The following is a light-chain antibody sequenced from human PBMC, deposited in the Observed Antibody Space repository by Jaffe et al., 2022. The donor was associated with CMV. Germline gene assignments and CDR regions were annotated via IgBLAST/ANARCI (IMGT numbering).Light chain of an antibody. V-gene: IGLV2-14*03. CDR2: DVS. CDR3: SSYTSISSLLYV. CDR1: SSDVGGHNY. Sequence: QSALTQPASVSGSPGQSITISCTGTSSDVGGHNYVSWYQQHPGKAPKLMIYDVSNRPSGVSNRFSGSKSGSAAYLTISGLQAEDEADYYCSSYTSISSLLYVFGTGTKVTVL. J-gene: IGLJ1*01.